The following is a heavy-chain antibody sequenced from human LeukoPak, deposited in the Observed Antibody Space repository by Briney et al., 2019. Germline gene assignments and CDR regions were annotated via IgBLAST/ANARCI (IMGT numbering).Heavy chain of an antibody. V-gene: IGHV4-34*01. CDR2: INHSGST. D-gene: IGHD6-13*01. Sequence: SETLSLTCAVYGGSFGGYYWSWIRQPPGKGLEWIGEINHSGSTNYNPSLKSRVTISVDTSKNQFSLKLSSVTAADTAVYYCARAAGIAAAGRAFFFDYWGQGTLVTVSS. J-gene: IGHJ4*02. CDR3: ARAAGIAAAGRAFFFDY. CDR1: GGSFGGYY.